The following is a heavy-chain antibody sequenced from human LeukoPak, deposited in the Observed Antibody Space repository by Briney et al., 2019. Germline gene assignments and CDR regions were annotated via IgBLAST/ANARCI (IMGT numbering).Heavy chain of an antibody. CDR3: ARQMAVAGDFDY. J-gene: IGHJ4*02. CDR1: GGSISSYY. V-gene: IGHV4-59*08. D-gene: IGHD6-19*01. CDR2: IFYTGSS. Sequence: PSETLSLTCTVSGGSISSYYWSWIRQPPGKGLEWIASIFYTGSSSYNPSLKTRVTISVDTSKNQLFLKLSSVTAADTAVYYCARQMAVAGDFDYWGQGTLVTVSS.